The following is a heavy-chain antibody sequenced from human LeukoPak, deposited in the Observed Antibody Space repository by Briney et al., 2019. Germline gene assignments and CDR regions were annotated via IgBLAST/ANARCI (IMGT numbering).Heavy chain of an antibody. CDR3: ARAGHLTVVAKFSRYYFDY. CDR2: IIPIFGTA. Sequence: SVKVSCKASGGTFSSYAISWVRQAPGQGLEWMGGIIPIFGTANYAQKFQGRVTITTDESTSTAYMELSSLRAEDTAVYYCARAGHLTVVAKFSRYYFDYWGQGTLVTVSS. CDR1: GGTFSSYA. V-gene: IGHV1-69*05. J-gene: IGHJ4*02. D-gene: IGHD4-23*01.